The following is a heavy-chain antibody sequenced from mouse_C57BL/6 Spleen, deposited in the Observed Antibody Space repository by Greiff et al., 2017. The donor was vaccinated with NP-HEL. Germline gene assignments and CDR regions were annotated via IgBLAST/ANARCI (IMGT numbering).Heavy chain of an antibody. V-gene: IGHV1-66*01. CDR1: GYSFTSYY. D-gene: IGHD3-1*01. Sequence: VQLQQSGPELVKPGASVKISCKASGYSFTSYYIHWVKQRPGQGLEWIGWIYPGSGNTKYNEKFKGKATLTADTSSSTAYMQLSSLTSEDSAVYYCARESGPGGFAYWGQGTLVTVSA. CDR2: IYPGSGNT. CDR3: ARESGPGGFAY. J-gene: IGHJ3*01.